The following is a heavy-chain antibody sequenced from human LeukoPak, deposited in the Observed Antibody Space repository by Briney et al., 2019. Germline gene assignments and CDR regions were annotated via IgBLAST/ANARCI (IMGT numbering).Heavy chain of an antibody. CDR2: IYHSGST. CDR1: GGSISSGGYS. D-gene: IGHD3-10*01. CDR3: ARDSLVIRGVIIS. Sequence: SQTLSLTCAVSGGSISSGGYSWSWIRQPPGKGLEWIGYIYHSGSTYYNPSLKSRVTISVDRSKNQFSLKLSSVTAADTAVYFCARDSLVIRGVIISWGQGTLVTVSS. V-gene: IGHV4-30-2*01. J-gene: IGHJ4*02.